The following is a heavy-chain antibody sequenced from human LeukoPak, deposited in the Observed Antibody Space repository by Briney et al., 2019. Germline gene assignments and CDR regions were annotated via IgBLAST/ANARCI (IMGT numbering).Heavy chain of an antibody. Sequence: GGSLRLSCAASGFTVSSNYMTWVRQAPGKGLEWVSIIYSDGSAYYADSVKGRFTISRDNSKNTLYLQMNSLRAEDTAVYYCAVWVAVAGTIVYWGQGTLVTVSS. CDR2: IYSDGSA. CDR3: AVWVAVAGTIVY. D-gene: IGHD6-19*01. V-gene: IGHV3-66*01. J-gene: IGHJ4*02. CDR1: GFTVSSNY.